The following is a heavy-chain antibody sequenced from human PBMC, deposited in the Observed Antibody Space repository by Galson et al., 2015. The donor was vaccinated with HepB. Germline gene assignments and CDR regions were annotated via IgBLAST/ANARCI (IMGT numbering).Heavy chain of an antibody. Sequence: QSGAEVKKPGESLKISCKGSGYSFTSYWIGWVRQMPGKGLEWMGIIYPGDSDTRYSPSFQGQVTISADKSISTAYLQCSSLKASDTAMYYCARPPDYYDSSGYDYYFDYWGQGTLVTVSS. V-gene: IGHV5-51*03. J-gene: IGHJ4*02. CDR2: IYPGDSDT. CDR3: ARPPDYYDSSGYDYYFDY. D-gene: IGHD3-22*01. CDR1: GYSFTSYW.